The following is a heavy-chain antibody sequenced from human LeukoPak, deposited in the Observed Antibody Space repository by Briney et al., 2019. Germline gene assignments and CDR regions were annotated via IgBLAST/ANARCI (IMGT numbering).Heavy chain of an antibody. Sequence: PSQTLSLTCTVSGGSISSGSYYWSWIRQPAGKGLEWIGRIYTSGSTNYNPSLKSRVTISVDTSKNQFSLRLSSVTAADTAVYYCARDPPLGYCNGGSCYPSGMDVWGQGTTVTVSS. J-gene: IGHJ6*02. D-gene: IGHD2-15*01. CDR3: ARDPPLGYCNGGSCYPSGMDV. V-gene: IGHV4-61*02. CDR1: GGSISSGSYY. CDR2: IYTSGST.